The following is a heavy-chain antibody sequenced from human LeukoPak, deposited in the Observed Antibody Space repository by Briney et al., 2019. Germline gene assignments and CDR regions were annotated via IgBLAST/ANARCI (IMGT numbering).Heavy chain of an antibody. Sequence: SETLSLTCTVSGDSIGSSNYYWGWIRQPPGKGLEWIGTIYYSGTTYYNPSLKSRVTMSVDTSRNQFSLKLTSVTAADTAVYYCARGHSSGYWRIDYWGQGTLVTVSS. J-gene: IGHJ4*02. D-gene: IGHD3-22*01. CDR3: ARGHSSGYWRIDY. CDR2: IYYSGTT. V-gene: IGHV4-39*07. CDR1: GDSIGSSNYY.